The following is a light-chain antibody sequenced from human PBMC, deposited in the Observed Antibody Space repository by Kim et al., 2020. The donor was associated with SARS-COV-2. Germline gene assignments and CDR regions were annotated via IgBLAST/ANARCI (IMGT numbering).Light chain of an antibody. CDR3: QQYGSSPYT. J-gene: IGKJ2*01. V-gene: IGKV3-20*01. CDR2: GAS. Sequence: EIVLTQSPGTLSLSPGERATLSCRASQSVSSSYLAWYQQTPGQAPRLLIYGASSRATGIPDRFRGSGSGTDFTLTISRLEPEDFAVYYCQQYGSSPYTCGQGTKLEI. CDR1: QSVSSSY.